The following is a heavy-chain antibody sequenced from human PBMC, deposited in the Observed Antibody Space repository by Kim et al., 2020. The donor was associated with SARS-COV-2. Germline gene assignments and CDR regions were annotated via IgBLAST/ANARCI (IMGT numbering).Heavy chain of an antibody. CDR1: GYTFTSYA. CDR2: FNTNTGNP. V-gene: IGHV7-4-1*02. J-gene: IGHJ4*02. CDR3: ARDRYCSSTSCSDY. Sequence: ASVKVSCKASGYTFTSYAMNWVRQAPGQGLEWMGWFNTNTGNPTYAQGFTGRFVFSLVTSVSTAYLQISSLKAEDTAVYYCARDRYCSSTSCSDYWGQGTLVTGSS. D-gene: IGHD2-2*01.